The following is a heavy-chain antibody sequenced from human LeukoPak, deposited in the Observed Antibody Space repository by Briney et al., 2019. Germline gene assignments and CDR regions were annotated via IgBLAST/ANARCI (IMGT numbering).Heavy chain of an antibody. Sequence: ASVKVSCKASGYTLPSYAISWVRQAPGQGLEWMGWISAYNGNRNYAQKLQGRVTMTTDTSTSTAYMELRSQRSDDTAVYYCARDSSAMVPNYFDYWGQGTLVTVSS. CDR3: ARDSSAMVPNYFDY. CDR1: GYTLPSYA. D-gene: IGHD5-18*01. CDR2: ISAYNGNR. J-gene: IGHJ4*02. V-gene: IGHV1-18*01.